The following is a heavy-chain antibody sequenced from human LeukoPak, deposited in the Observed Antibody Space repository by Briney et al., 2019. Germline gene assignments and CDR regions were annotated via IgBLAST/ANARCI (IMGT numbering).Heavy chain of an antibody. Sequence: ASVKVSCKASVYTFTSYDINWVRQATGQGLEWMGWMNPNSGNTGYAQKFQGRVTMTRNTSISTAYMELSSLRSEDTAVYYCASGYCSGGSCLGYWGQGTLVTVSS. J-gene: IGHJ4*02. CDR3: ASGYCSGGSCLGY. CDR1: VYTFTSYD. D-gene: IGHD2-15*01. CDR2: MNPNSGNT. V-gene: IGHV1-8*01.